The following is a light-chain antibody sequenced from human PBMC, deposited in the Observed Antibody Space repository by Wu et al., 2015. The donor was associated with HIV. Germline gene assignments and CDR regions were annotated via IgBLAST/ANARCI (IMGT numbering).Light chain of an antibody. J-gene: IGKJ1*01. CDR2: GAS. CDR3: QQYYTFPPT. V-gene: IGKV1-8*01. Sequence: IRITQSPSSLTASTGDRVTITCRASQDISTYLAWYQQKSGKAPKFLIYGASTLQSGVPSRFSGSGSGTEFTLTISCLQSEDFASYSCQQYYTFPPTFGQGTKVEI. CDR1: QDISTY.